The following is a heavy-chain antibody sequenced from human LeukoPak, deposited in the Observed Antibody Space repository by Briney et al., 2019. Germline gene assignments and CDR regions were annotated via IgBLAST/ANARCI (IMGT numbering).Heavy chain of an antibody. J-gene: IGHJ3*02. D-gene: IGHD1-14*01. CDR1: GFTFRFYS. CDR3: AKCSITCYRGSFDI. V-gene: IGHV3-23*01. Sequence: GGSLRLSCAASGFTFRFYSMPWVRQTPGKGLESVSVISASGSTTDHADSLRGRFTISRDNSKATLYLQMNSLRDKDTDNYSCAKCSITCYRGSFDIWGQGTTVTVSS. CDR2: ISASGSTT.